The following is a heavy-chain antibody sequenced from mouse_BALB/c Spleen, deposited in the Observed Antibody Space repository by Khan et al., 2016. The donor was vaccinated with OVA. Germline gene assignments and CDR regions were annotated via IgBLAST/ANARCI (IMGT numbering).Heavy chain of an antibody. Sequence: VQLQQSGPEVVRPGASVKISCTASGYSFTGYFMIWVMQSHGKSLEWIGRINPHIGETFYNQRFKDKATLTVDESSSTAHMELRSLASADSAVYYCTRIYRSDFDYWGQGTTLTVSP. V-gene: IGHV1-20*02. CDR1: GYSFTGYF. J-gene: IGHJ2*01. CDR3: TRIYRSDFDY. CDR2: INPHIGET. D-gene: IGHD1-1*01.